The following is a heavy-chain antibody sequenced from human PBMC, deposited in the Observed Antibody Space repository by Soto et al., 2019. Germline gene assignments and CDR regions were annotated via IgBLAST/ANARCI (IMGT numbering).Heavy chain of an antibody. D-gene: IGHD3-3*01. V-gene: IGHV4-59*01. CDR1: GGSISSYY. Sequence: SETLSLTCTVSGGSISSYYWSWIRQPPGKGLEWIGYIYYSGSTNYNPSLKSRVTISVDTSKNQFSLKLSSVTAADTAVYYCARDTEGHYDFWRDGYYGMDVWGQGTTVTVSS. J-gene: IGHJ6*02. CDR3: ARDTEGHYDFWRDGYYGMDV. CDR2: IYYSGST.